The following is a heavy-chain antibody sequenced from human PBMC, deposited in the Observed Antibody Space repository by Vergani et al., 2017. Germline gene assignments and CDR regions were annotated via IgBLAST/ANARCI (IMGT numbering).Heavy chain of an antibody. D-gene: IGHD3-10*01. J-gene: IGHJ4*02. CDR2: ISSSSSYT. Sequence: VQLVESGGGLVKPGGSLRLSCAASGFTFSDYYMSWIRQAPGKGLEWVSYISSSSSYTNYADSVKGRFTISRDNAKNSLYLQMNSLRAEDTAVYYCARTITMVRESVRGFDYWGQGTLVTVSS. CDR1: GFTFSDYY. V-gene: IGHV3-11*05. CDR3: ARTITMVRESVRGFDY.